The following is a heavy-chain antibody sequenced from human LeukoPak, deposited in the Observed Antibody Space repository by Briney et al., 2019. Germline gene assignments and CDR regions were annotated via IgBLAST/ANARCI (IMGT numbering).Heavy chain of an antibody. Sequence: SQTLSLTCTVSGGSISSGGYYWSWIRQPPGKGLEWIGYIYYSGSTYYNPSLKSRVTISVDTSKNQFSLKLSSVTAADTAVYYCARDRGYGDYVGQTWGMDVWGQGTTVTVS. CDR2: IYYSGST. CDR1: GGSISSGGYY. J-gene: IGHJ6*02. D-gene: IGHD4-17*01. CDR3: ARDRGYGDYVGQTWGMDV. V-gene: IGHV4-30-4*01.